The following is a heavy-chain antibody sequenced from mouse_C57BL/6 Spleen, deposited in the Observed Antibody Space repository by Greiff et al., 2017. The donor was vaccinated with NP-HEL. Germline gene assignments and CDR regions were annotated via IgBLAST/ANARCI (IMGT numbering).Heavy chain of an antibody. Sequence: VQLQQPGAELVKPGASVKLSCKASGYTFTSYWMQWVKQRPGQGLEWIGEIDPSGSYTNYNQKFKGKATLTVDTSSSTAYMQLSSLTSEDSAVYYGARLSYYGSSYGYFDYWGQGTTLTVSS. CDR3: ARLSYYGSSYGYFDY. CDR1: GYTFTSYW. D-gene: IGHD1-1*01. CDR2: IDPSGSYT. J-gene: IGHJ2*01. V-gene: IGHV1-50*01.